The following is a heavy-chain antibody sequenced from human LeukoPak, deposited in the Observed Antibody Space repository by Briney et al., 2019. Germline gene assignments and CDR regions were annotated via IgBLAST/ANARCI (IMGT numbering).Heavy chain of an antibody. CDR1: GFTFSSYG. CDR3: AKSPADFRYYYYYMDV. V-gene: IGHV3-30*02. CDR2: IRYDGSNK. D-gene: IGHD3-3*01. J-gene: IGHJ6*03. Sequence: GGSLRLSCAASGFTFSSYGMHWVRQAPGKGLEWVAFIRYDGSNKYYADSVKGRFTISRDNSKNTLYLQMNSLRGEDTAVYYCAKSPADFRYYYYYMDVWGKGTTVTISS.